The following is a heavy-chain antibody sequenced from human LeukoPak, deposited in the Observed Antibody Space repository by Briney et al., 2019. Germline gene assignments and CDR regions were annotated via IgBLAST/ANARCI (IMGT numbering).Heavy chain of an antibody. D-gene: IGHD6-13*01. V-gene: IGHV1-46*01. J-gene: IGHJ6*02. CDR3: ARGSGQLVPDGMDV. CDR1: GYTFTSYY. CDR2: INPSGGSA. Sequence: ASVKVSCKTSGYTFTSYYIHWVRQAPGQGLEWMGIINPSGGSASYAQKFQGRVTMTRDTSTSTVYMYLSSLRSEDTAVYYCARGSGQLVPDGMDVWGQGTTVTVSS.